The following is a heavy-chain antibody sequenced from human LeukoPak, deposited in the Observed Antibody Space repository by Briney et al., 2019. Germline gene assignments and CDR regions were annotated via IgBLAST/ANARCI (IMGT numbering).Heavy chain of an antibody. D-gene: IGHD1-7*01. V-gene: IGHV1-2*02. CDR2: INPNSGGT. CDR1: GYTFTSYG. J-gene: IGHJ5*02. Sequence: EASVKVSCKASGYTFTSYGISWVRQAPGQGLEWMGWINPNSGGTNYAQKFQGRVTMTRDTSISTAYMELSRLRSDDTAVYYCARVLITGTTGGDWFDPWGQGTLVTVSS. CDR3: ARVLITGTTGGDWFDP.